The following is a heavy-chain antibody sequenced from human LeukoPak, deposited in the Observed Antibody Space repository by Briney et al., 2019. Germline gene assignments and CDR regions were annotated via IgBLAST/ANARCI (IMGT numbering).Heavy chain of an antibody. J-gene: IGHJ4*02. V-gene: IGHV4-39*01. CDR3: ARPKRRSSSCWDY. CDR2: IYYSGST. D-gene: IGHD6-13*01. CDR1: GGSISSSSYY. Sequence: PSETLSLTCTVSGGSISSSSYYWGWIRQPPGKGLEWIGSIYYSGSTYYNPSLKSRVTTSVDTSKNQFSLKLSSVTAADTAVYYCARPKRRSSSCWDYWGQGTLVTVSS.